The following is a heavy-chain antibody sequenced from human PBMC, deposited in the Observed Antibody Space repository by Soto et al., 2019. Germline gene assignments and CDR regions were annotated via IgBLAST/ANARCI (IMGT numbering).Heavy chain of an antibody. J-gene: IGHJ5*02. CDR1: GYTFTDYD. V-gene: IGHV1-8*01. Sequence: QVQLVQSGAEVKKPGASVKVSCKASGYTFTDYDINWVRQAAGQGLEWMGWMNPYSDNTGYAQKXXGXXTMTSNTAMSTAYMELSSLRSEDTAVYYCARGRFRRTWFDPWGQGTLVTVSS. CDR2: MNPYSDNT. CDR3: ARGRFRRTWFDP. D-gene: IGHD3-16*01.